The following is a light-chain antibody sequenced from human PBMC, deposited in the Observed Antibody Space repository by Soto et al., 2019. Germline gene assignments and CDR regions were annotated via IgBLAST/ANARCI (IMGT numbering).Light chain of an antibody. V-gene: IGKV3-20*01. CDR2: GAS. CDR3: HQYGGSPPFT. Sequence: EIVLTQSPGTLSLSPGERATLSCRASHSVSSSYLAWYQQKPGQAPRLLIYGASSRATGISDRFSGTGSGTDFPLTISRLEPEDFAMYYCHQYGGSPPFTFGPGTKVDIK. J-gene: IGKJ3*01. CDR1: HSVSSSY.